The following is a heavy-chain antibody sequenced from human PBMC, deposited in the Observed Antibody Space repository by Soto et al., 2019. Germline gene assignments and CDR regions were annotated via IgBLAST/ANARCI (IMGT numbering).Heavy chain of an antibody. V-gene: IGHV3-23*01. CDR3: AKVKRSGTTDYYYMDV. CDR1: GFTFSSYA. D-gene: IGHD1-7*01. J-gene: IGHJ6*03. Sequence: GESLKISCAASGFTFSSYAMSWVRQAPGKGLEWVSAISGSGGSTYYADSVKGRFTISRDNSKNTLYLQMNSLRAEDTAVYYCAKVKRSGTTDYYYMDVWGKGTTVTVSS. CDR2: ISGSGGST.